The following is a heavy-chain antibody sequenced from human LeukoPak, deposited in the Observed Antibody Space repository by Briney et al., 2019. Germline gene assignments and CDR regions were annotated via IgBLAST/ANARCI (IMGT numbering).Heavy chain of an antibody. CDR1: GYTFTSYG. Sequence: VASVKVSCKASGYTFTSYGISWVRQAPGQGLEWMGWISAYNGNTNYAQKLQGRVTMITDTSTSTAYMELRSLRSDDTAVYYCARVRYCSGGSCYYFDYWGQGTLVTVSS. CDR3: ARVRYCSGGSCYYFDY. V-gene: IGHV1-18*01. CDR2: ISAYNGNT. D-gene: IGHD2-15*01. J-gene: IGHJ4*02.